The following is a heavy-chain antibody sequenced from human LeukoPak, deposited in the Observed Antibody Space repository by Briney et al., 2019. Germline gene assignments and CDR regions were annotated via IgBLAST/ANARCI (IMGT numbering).Heavy chain of an antibody. CDR2: IYGSGST. D-gene: IGHD1-1*01. V-gene: IGHV4-59*01. CDR1: GGSISSYY. Sequence: SETLPLTCTVSGGSISSYYWSWIRQPPGKGLEWIGHIYGSGSTNYNPSLKSRVTLPVDTSKNQFSLKLSSVTAADTAVYYCAREGTSGTHLNWFDPWGQGTLVTVSS. J-gene: IGHJ5*02. CDR3: AREGTSGTHLNWFDP.